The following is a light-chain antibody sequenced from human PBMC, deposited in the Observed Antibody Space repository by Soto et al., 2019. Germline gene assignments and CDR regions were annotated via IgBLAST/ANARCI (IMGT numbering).Light chain of an antibody. Sequence: DIQMTQSPSSLSASVGDRVTITCRASQGIRNDLNWYQQKPGRAPKRLIYSASHLQSGVPSRVSVSGYGTEFTLTISRLQPEDSATYYCLQNNTYPWTSGQATKVDIK. CDR1: QGIRND. CDR3: LQNNTYPWT. J-gene: IGKJ1*01. CDR2: SAS. V-gene: IGKV1-17*01.